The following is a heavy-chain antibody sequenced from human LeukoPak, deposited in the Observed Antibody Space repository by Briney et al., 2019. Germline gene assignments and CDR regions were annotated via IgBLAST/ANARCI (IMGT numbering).Heavy chain of an antibody. CDR1: GFTFSSYA. Sequence: GGSLRLSCAASGFTFSSYAMHWVRQAPGKGLEWVAVISYDGSNKYYADSVKGRFTISRDNSKNTLYLQMNSLRAEDTAVYYCARDQEPGITGLDHWGQGTLVTVSS. CDR2: ISYDGSNK. J-gene: IGHJ4*02. D-gene: IGHD2-8*02. V-gene: IGHV3-30-3*01. CDR3: ARDQEPGITGLDH.